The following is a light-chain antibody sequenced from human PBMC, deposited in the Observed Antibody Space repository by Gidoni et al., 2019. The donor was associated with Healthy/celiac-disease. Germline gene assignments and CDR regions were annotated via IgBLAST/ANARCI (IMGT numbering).Light chain of an antibody. CDR1: QSVLYRSNNKKY. CDR2: GAS. J-gene: IGKJ2*01. V-gene: IGKV4-1*01. CDR3: QQYYSTPYT. Sequence: DIVMTQYPDSLAVSLGERATINCKSSQSVLYRSNNKKYLAWYQQKPGQPPKLLIYGASTRESGVPDRFSGSGSGTDFTLTISSLQAEDVAVYYCQQYYSTPYTFGQGTKLEIK.